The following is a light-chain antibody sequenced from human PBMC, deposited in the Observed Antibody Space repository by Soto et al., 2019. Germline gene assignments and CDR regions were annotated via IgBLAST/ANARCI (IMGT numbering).Light chain of an antibody. J-gene: IGKJ4*01. CDR3: QKCSRYPLT. CDR2: DAS. Sequence: EFVLTQSPGTLSLSPGERATLSCRASQTVRNNSLAWYQQKPGQAPPLLIYDASSRATGIPDRFSGGGSGTDFILTISRLEPEDFAVYYCQKCSRYPLTFGGGTKVEIK. V-gene: IGKV3-20*01. CDR1: QTVRNNS.